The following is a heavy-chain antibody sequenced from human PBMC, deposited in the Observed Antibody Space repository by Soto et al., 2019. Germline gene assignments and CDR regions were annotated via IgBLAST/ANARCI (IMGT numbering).Heavy chain of an antibody. V-gene: IGHV1-3*01. CDR2: INADNGNT. D-gene: IGHD6-19*01. Sequence: ASVKVSCKASGYTFISYAIHWGRQAPGQRLEWMGWINADNGNTKYSQKFQGGVTITRDTSASTVYMDVSGLRSEDTAVYYGARGAWYLDQWGQGTLVTFSS. J-gene: IGHJ4*02. CDR1: GYTFISYA. CDR3: ARGAWYLDQ.